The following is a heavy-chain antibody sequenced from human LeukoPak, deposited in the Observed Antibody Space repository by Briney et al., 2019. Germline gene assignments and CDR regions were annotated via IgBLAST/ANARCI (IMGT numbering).Heavy chain of an antibody. Sequence: GGSLRLSCAASGFAFSTYGMHWVRQAPGKGLEWVAIISYDGSNKYYADSVKGRFTISRDNSKNTLYLQMNSLRVEDSAVYYCAKTGNYNWNGFDYWGQGTLVTVSS. D-gene: IGHD1-20*01. J-gene: IGHJ4*02. CDR2: ISYDGSNK. V-gene: IGHV3-30*18. CDR1: GFAFSTYG. CDR3: AKTGNYNWNGFDY.